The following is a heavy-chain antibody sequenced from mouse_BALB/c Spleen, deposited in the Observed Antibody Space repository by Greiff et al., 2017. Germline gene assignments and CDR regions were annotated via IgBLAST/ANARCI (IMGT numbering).Heavy chain of an antibody. CDR1: GFTFSSFG. D-gene: IGHD6-1*01. CDR3: AILSAGDD. V-gene: IGHV5-17*02. CDR2: ISSGSSTI. Sequence: EVNVVESGGGLVQPGGSRKLSCAASGFTFSSFGMHWVRQAPEKGLEWVAYISSGSSTIYYADTVKGRFTISRDNPKNTLFLQMTSLRSEDTAMYYCAILSAGDDWGQGTTLTVSS. J-gene: IGHJ2*01.